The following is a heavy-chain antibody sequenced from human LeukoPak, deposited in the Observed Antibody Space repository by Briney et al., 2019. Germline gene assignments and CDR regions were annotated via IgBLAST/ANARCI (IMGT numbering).Heavy chain of an antibody. CDR2: INHSGST. CDR3: ASIRVDIAVAYFDY. J-gene: IGHJ4*02. D-gene: IGHD6-19*01. CDR1: GGSFSGYY. V-gene: IGHV4-34*01. Sequence: PSETLSLTCAVYGGSFSGYYWRWSWIRQPPGKGLEWIGEINHSGSTNYNPSLESRVTISVDTSKNQFSLRLSSVTAADTAVYYCASIRVDIAVAYFDYWGQGTLVTVSS.